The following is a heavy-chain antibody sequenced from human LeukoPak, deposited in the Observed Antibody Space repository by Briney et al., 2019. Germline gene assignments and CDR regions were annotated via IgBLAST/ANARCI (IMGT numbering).Heavy chain of an antibody. CDR2: IYPGDSDT. CDR1: GYSFTSYW. D-gene: IGHD3-10*01. J-gene: IGHJ5*02. Sequence: GESLKISCKGSGYSFTSYWIGWVRQTPGKGLEWMGIIYPGDSDTRYSPSFQGQVTISADKSISTAYLQWSSLKASDTAMYYCARRNYYGSGSYYMWFDPWGQGTLVTVSS. V-gene: IGHV5-51*01. CDR3: ARRNYYGSGSYYMWFDP.